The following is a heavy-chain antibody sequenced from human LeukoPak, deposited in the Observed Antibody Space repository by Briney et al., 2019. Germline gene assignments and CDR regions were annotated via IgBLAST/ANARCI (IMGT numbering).Heavy chain of an antibody. CDR2: IHHSGNS. D-gene: IGHD7-27*01. CDR3: TRGHWGLQS. Sequence: SETLSLTCTVSGASVTDYYWSWIRQSPGKGLEWISYIHHSGNSDYNPSLRSRVTTSLGTSKNQFSLNLISVTAADTAVYYCTRGHWGLQSWSQGTLVTVSS. V-gene: IGHV4-59*02. J-gene: IGHJ5*02. CDR1: GASVTDYY.